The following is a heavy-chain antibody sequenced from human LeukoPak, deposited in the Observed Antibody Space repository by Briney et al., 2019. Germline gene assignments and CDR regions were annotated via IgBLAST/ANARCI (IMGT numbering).Heavy chain of an antibody. Sequence: ASVKVSCKASGGTFSSYAISWVRQAPGQGLEWMGRIIPIFGIANYAQKFQGRVTITTDKSTSTAYMELSSLRSEDTAVYYCAREREKVELPAFDIWGQGTMVTVSS. CDR1: GGTFSSYA. D-gene: IGHD1-7*01. CDR3: AREREKVELPAFDI. V-gene: IGHV1-69*04. CDR2: IIPIFGIA. J-gene: IGHJ3*02.